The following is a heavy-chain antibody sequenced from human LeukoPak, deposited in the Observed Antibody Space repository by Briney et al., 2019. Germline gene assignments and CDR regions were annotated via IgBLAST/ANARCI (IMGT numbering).Heavy chain of an antibody. J-gene: IGHJ4*02. CDR2: ISSSSSYI. V-gene: IGHV3-21*01. CDR3: ARELGDSSGYYVY. Sequence: GGSLRLSCAASGFTFSSYSMNWVRQAPGKGLEWVSSISSSSSYIYYADSVKGRFTISRDNAKNSLYLQMNSLRAEDTAVYYCARELGDSSGYYVYWGQGTLVTVSS. D-gene: IGHD3-22*01. CDR1: GFTFSSYS.